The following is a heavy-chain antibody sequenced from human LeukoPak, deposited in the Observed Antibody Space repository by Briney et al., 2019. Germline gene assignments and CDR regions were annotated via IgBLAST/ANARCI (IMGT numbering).Heavy chain of an antibody. J-gene: IGHJ4*02. CDR3: ARQYSYDSSAYNDY. D-gene: IGHD3-22*01. V-gene: IGHV5-51*01. CDR1: GYRFTIYW. Sequence: GESLQISCKASGYRFTIYWIAWVRQMPGKGLEWMGIIYPGDSDTRYSPSFQGQVTISADRSISTAYLQWSSLEASDTAMYYCARQYSYDSSAYNDYWGQGTLVTVSS. CDR2: IYPGDSDT.